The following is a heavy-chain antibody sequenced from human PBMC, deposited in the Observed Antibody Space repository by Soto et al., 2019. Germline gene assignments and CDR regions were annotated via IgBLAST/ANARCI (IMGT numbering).Heavy chain of an antibody. D-gene: IGHD5-18*01. J-gene: IGHJ5*02. CDR2: IYYSGST. CDR3: ARGYAWFDP. CDR1: GGSISSYY. Sequence: KTSETLSLTCTVSGGSISSYYWSWIRQPPGKGLEWIGYIYYSGSTNYNPSLKSRVTISVDTFKNQFSLKLSSVTAADTAVYYCARGYAWFDPWGQGTLVTVSS. V-gene: IGHV4-59*01.